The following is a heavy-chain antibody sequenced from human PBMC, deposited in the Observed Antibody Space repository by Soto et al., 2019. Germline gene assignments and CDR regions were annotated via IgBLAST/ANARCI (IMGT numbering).Heavy chain of an antibody. CDR3: ASCHLREHAYDI. Sequence: DVQLVESGGGLIQPGESLRLSCAAFGLTVSGKKYMAWVRQAPGKGLEWVSALYDVDGTYYADSVKGRFTTSRDSSKTIVYLQMNSLRPDDTAVYYCASCHLREHAYDIWGQGTTVTVSS. CDR2: LYDVDGT. V-gene: IGHV3-53*01. CDR1: GLTVSGKKY. J-gene: IGHJ3*02. D-gene: IGHD4-17*01.